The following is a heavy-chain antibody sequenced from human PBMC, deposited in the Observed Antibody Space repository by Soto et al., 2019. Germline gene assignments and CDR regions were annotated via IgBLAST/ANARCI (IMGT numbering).Heavy chain of an antibody. CDR2: TYYRSKWYN. CDR1: GDSVSSNSAA. J-gene: IGHJ4*02. Sequence: SQTLSLTCGISGDSVSSNSAAWNWLRQSPSRGLEWLGRTYYRSKWYNDYAVSVESRITINPDTSKNHFSLQLNFVTPEDTAVYFCARGEQYSGRIFDYWGQGTRVTVSS. V-gene: IGHV6-1*01. CDR3: ARGEQYSGRIFDY. D-gene: IGHD1-26*01.